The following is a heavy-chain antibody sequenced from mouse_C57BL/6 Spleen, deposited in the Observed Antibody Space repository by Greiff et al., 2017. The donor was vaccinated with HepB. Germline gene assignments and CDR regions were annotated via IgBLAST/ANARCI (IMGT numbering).Heavy chain of an antibody. CDR3: ARLYGSSYDWYFDV. J-gene: IGHJ1*03. Sequence: DVMLVESGGGLVKPGGSLKLSCAASGFTFSDYGMHWVRQAPEKGLEWVAYISSGSSTIYYADTVKGRFTISRDNAKNTLFLQMTSLRSEDTAMYYCARLYGSSYDWYFDVWGTGTTVTVSS. D-gene: IGHD1-1*01. CDR1: GFTFSDYG. CDR2: ISSGSSTI. V-gene: IGHV5-17*01.